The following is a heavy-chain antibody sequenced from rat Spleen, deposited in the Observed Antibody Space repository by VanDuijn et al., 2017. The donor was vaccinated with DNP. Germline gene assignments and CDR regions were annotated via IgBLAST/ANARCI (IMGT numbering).Heavy chain of an antibody. J-gene: IGHJ4*01. D-gene: IGHD1-12*01. CDR3: TSLWDA. CDR2: ISSGGST. CDR1: GFSFNDYW. Sequence: VQLVESGGGPVQPGRSLKLSCVASGFSFNDYWMGWVRQAPGKGLEWIAAISSGGSTYYNSALKSRLSISRDTSKSQVFLKMNSLQTEDTAIYFCTSLWDAWGQGASVTVSS. V-gene: IGHV2S12*01.